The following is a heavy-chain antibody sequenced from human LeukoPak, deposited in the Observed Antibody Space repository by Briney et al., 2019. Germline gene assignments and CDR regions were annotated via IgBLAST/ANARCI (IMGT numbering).Heavy chain of an antibody. Sequence: KPSETLSLTCTVSNGSISSHDNYWGWIRQPPGKGLEWIGLIYYSGSTYYNPSLKSRVTISIDTSKHQFSLNLISLTAADTAVYYCARAGGPLVLFGEYPNYFDSWGQGTLVSVSS. V-gene: IGHV4-39*07. CDR3: ARAGGPLVLFGEYPNYFDS. CDR1: NGSISSHDNY. D-gene: IGHD3-10*02. CDR2: IYYSGST. J-gene: IGHJ4*02.